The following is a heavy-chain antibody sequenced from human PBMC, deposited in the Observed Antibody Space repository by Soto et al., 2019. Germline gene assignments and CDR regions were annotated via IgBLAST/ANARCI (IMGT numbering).Heavy chain of an antibody. V-gene: IGHV1-69*13. Sequence: SVKVSCKASGGTSSSYAISWVRQAPGHALECKGGIIPIFDTANYEQKNKGRITSTADDSRNTTNKEQSNLRSEDTAVYYCARDLHYYDSSGYQLDYWG. D-gene: IGHD3-22*01. CDR3: ARDLHYYDSSGYQLDY. CDR1: GGTSSSYA. J-gene: IGHJ4*01. CDR2: IIPIFDTA.